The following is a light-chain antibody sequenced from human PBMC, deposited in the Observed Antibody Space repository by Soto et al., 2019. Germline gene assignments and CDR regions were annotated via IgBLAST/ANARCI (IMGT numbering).Light chain of an antibody. CDR3: QQYGSSSPWT. CDR2: KAS. CDR1: QSISNW. V-gene: IGKV1-5*03. Sequence: DIQMTQSPSTLSASVGDRVTITCRASQSISNWLAWYQQKPGKAPKLLIYKASSLETGVPSRFSGSGSGTEFTLTISSLQPDDFASYYCQQYGSSSPWTFGQGTKVEVK. J-gene: IGKJ1*01.